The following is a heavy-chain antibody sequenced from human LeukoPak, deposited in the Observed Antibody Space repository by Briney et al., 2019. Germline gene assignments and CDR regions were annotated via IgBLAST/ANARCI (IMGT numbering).Heavy chain of an antibody. D-gene: IGHD3-10*01. CDR3: ARLKSMVRGVMRNYYYYYMDV. J-gene: IGHJ6*03. Sequence: SETLSLTCTVSGGSISSSSYYWGWSRQPPGKGLEWIGSIYYSGSTYYNPSLKSRVTISVDTSKNQFSLKLSSVTAADTAVYYCARLKSMVRGVMRNYYYYYMDVWGKGTTVTISS. CDR1: GGSISSSSYY. CDR2: IYYSGST. V-gene: IGHV4-39*07.